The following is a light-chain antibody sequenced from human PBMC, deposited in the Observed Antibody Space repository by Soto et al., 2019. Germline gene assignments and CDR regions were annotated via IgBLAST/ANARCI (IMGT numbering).Light chain of an antibody. CDR1: QSVSSSY. Sequence: EIVLTQSPGTLSLSPGERATLSCRASQSVSSSYLAWSQQKPGQAPRLLIYGASSRATGIPDRFSGSGSGTAVTLTIPSLQPDDTAIYYCQQARSFPLTFGGGSKVEIK. V-gene: IGKV3-20*01. CDR2: GAS. J-gene: IGKJ4*01. CDR3: QQARSFPLT.